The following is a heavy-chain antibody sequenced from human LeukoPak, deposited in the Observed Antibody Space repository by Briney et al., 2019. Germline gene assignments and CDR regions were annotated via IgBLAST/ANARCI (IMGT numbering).Heavy chain of an antibody. CDR3: ANPGIVVVPAAVQDAFDI. CDR2: ISPSSSYM. Sequence: GGSLRLSCAASGFTFSDYTMNWVRQAPGKGLEWVSSISPSSSYMYYADSVKGRFTISRDNTKNSLYLQMNSLRAEDTAVYYCANPGIVVVPAAVQDAFDIWGQGTMVTVSS. CDR1: GFTFSDYT. J-gene: IGHJ3*02. D-gene: IGHD2-2*01. V-gene: IGHV3-21*01.